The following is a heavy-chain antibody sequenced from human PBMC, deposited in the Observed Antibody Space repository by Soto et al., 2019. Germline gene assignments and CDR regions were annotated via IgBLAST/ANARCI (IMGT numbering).Heavy chain of an antibody. D-gene: IGHD2-21*01. CDR1: GYSFTAFY. CDR2: INPNSGGT. V-gene: IGHV1-2*02. Sequence: QVQLVQSGAEVEKPGASVKVSCKAAGYSFTAFYIHWVRQARGQGFEWFGWINPNSGGTYYSQKFRARVTLTRETAISTAYMELTGLSSDDTAVYYCARANSIRPYFYNMDVWGQGTTVTVSS. J-gene: IGHJ6*03. CDR3: ARANSIRPYFYNMDV.